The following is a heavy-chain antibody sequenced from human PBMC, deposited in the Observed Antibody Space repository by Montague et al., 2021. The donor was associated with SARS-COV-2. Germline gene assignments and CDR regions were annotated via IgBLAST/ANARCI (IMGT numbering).Heavy chain of an antibody. D-gene: IGHD3/OR15-3a*01. Sequence: LRLSLSASGFTFSSSALSWVRQAPGKGLEWVSNIYGATGRTFYADSVKGRFTMSRENSKNTLYLQMNSLRVDDTAVYYCAKVDSVFPWGQGTLVTVSS. CDR1: GFTFSSSA. CDR3: AKVDSVFP. V-gene: IGHV3-23*03. CDR2: IYGATGRT. J-gene: IGHJ4*02.